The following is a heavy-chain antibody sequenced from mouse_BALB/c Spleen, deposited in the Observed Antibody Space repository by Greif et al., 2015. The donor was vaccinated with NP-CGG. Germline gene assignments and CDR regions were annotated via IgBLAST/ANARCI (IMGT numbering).Heavy chain of an antibody. Sequence: QVQLQQPGAELMKPGASVKISCKATGYTFSSYWIEWVKQRPGHGLEWIGEILPGSGSTNYNEKFKGKATFTADTSSNTAYMQLSSLTSEDSAVYYCARSIYYGYDGWFAYWGQGTLVTVSA. D-gene: IGHD2-2*01. J-gene: IGHJ3*01. CDR3: ARSIYYGYDGWFAY. CDR2: ILPGSGST. CDR1: GYTFSSYW. V-gene: IGHV1-9*01.